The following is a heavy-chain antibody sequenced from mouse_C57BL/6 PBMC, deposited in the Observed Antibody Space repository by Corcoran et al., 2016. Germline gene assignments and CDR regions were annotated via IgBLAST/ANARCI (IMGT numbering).Heavy chain of an antibody. CDR1: GSSITSGYY. J-gene: IGHJ3*01. D-gene: IGHD2-4*01. Sequence: DVQLQESGHRLVKRSQSLSLTCSVTGSSITSGYYWNWLRQLLGNKLDWMGYISYDGSNNYNPSIKNRISITSDTSKNQFLRKLNSVTTEDTATYYCARRGYYDYDGFAYWGQGTLVTVSA. CDR2: ISYDGSN. V-gene: IGHV3-6*01. CDR3: ARRGYYDYDGFAY.